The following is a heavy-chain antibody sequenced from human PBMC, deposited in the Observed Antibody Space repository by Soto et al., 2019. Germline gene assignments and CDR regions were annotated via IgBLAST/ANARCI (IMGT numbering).Heavy chain of an antibody. CDR3: ARDIVLVPAAMRYYYYGMDV. J-gene: IGHJ6*02. D-gene: IGHD2-2*01. Sequence: QVQLVQSGAEVKKPGASVKVSCKASGYTFTSYGISWVRQAPGQGLEWMGWISAYNGNTNYAQKLQGRVTMTTDTSTSTAYMELRSLRSDDTAVYYCARDIVLVPAAMRYYYYGMDVWGQGTTVTVSS. V-gene: IGHV1-18*01. CDR1: GYTFTSYG. CDR2: ISAYNGNT.